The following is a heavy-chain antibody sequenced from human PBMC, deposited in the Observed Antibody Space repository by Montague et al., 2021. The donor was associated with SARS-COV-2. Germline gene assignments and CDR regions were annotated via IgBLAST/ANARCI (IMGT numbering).Heavy chain of an antibody. CDR1: GFTFDDYA. CDR2: ISKNGDRT. J-gene: IGHJ6*01. Sequence: SLRLSCAASGFTFDDYAMHWVRQAPGKGLEWVSLISKNGDRTYYADSVKGRFTISRDNSKNSLYLQMNSQRIEDSALYYYAKGHLEYCSGGTCYSVGMDVWGQGTTVTVSS. V-gene: IGHV3-43*02. CDR3: AKGHLEYCSGGTCYSVGMDV. D-gene: IGHD2-15*01.